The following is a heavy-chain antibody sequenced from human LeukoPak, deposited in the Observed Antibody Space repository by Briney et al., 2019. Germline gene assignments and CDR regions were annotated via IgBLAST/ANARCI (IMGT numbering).Heavy chain of an antibody. J-gene: IGHJ4*02. CDR3: ARDAPSGSYYNDLDY. D-gene: IGHD3-10*01. CDR1: GYTFTGYY. CDR2: ISAYNGNT. V-gene: IGHV1-18*04. Sequence: ASVKVSCKASGYTFTGYYMHWVRQAPGQGLEWMGWISAYNGNTNYAQKLQGRVTMTTDTSTSTAYMELRSLRSDDTAVYYCARDAPSGSYYNDLDYWGQGTLVTVSS.